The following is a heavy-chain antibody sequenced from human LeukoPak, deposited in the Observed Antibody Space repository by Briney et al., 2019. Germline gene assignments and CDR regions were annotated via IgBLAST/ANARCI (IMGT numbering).Heavy chain of an antibody. D-gene: IGHD3-10*01. CDR2: IYGSGYT. CDR1: GGSISGWY. Sequence: SETLSLTCTVSGGSISGWYWSWIRQPPGKGLEWIGYIYGSGYTNYNPSLKSRVTISVDKSKNQFSLKLSSVTAADTAVYYCARVGGSGSPDYWGQGTLVTVSS. J-gene: IGHJ4*02. V-gene: IGHV4-59*12. CDR3: ARVGGSGSPDY.